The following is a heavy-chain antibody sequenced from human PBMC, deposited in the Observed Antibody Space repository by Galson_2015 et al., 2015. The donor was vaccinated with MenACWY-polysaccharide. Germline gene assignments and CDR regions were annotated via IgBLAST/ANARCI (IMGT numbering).Heavy chain of an antibody. Sequence: ETLSLTCTASGGSISNYYWSWIRRPAGKGLEWIGRIHTSGSTNYNPSLQTRLTMSVDTSKNQFSLTLSSVTAADAAVYYCARGVPTVVTTGGDNAFQIWGQGTMVTVSS. CDR3: ARGVPTVVTTGGDNAFQI. J-gene: IGHJ3*02. D-gene: IGHD4-23*01. CDR2: IHTSGST. CDR1: GGSISNYY. V-gene: IGHV4-4*07.